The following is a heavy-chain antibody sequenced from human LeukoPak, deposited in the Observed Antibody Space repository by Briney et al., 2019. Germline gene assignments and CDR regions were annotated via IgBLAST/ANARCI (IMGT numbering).Heavy chain of an antibody. D-gene: IGHD6-6*01. Sequence: ASVKVSCKASGYTFTSYDINWVRQATGQGLEWMGWMNPNSSNTGYAQKFQGRVTITRNTSISTAYMELSNLRSGDTAVYYCARGHTSSYFDYWGQGTLVTVSP. CDR3: ARGHTSSYFDY. V-gene: IGHV1-8*03. CDR2: MNPNSSNT. J-gene: IGHJ4*02. CDR1: GYTFTSYD.